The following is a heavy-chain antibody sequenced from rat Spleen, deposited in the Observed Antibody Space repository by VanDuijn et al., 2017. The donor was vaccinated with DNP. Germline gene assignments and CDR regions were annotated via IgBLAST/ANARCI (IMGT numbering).Heavy chain of an antibody. CDR2: IIYDGSST. V-gene: IGHV5-7*01. CDR3: ARHKNYGWFPY. D-gene: IGHD1-11*01. Sequence: EVQLVESGGGLVQPGRSLKLSCAASGLTFSDSNMAWVRQAPKKGLEWVATIIYDGSSTYYRDSVKGRFTISRENAKSTLYLQMDSLRSEDTATYYCARHKNYGWFPYWGQGTLVTVSS. J-gene: IGHJ3*01. CDR1: GLTFSDSN.